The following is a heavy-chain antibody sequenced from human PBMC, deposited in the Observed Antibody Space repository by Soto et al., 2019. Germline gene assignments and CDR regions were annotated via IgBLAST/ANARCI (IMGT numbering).Heavy chain of an antibody. Sequence: QVQLVQSGAEVKKPGSSVKVSCKASGGTFSSYAISWVRQAPGQGLEWMGGIIPIFGTANYAQKFQGRVTITADNSTSTAYMELSSLRSEDTAVYYCARFIFGVVTLLRHYYYYGMDVWGQGTTVTVSS. CDR1: GGTFSSYA. J-gene: IGHJ6*02. D-gene: IGHD3-3*02. CDR2: IIPIFGTA. V-gene: IGHV1-69*06. CDR3: ARFIFGVVTLLRHYYYYGMDV.